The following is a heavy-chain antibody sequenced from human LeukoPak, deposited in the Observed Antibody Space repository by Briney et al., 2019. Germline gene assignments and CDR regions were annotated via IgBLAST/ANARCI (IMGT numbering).Heavy chain of an antibody. CDR1: GFTFSSYS. CDR3: ARALYSGYDYVGYYFDY. D-gene: IGHD5-12*01. CDR2: ISSSSSYI. J-gene: IGHJ4*02. V-gene: IGHV3-21*01. Sequence: PGGSLRLSFAASGFTFSSYSMNLGRQAPGKGLEWVSSISSSSSYIYYADSVKGRFTISRGNAKNSLYLQMNSMRDEDTAVYYCARALYSGYDYVGYYFDYWGQGTLVSVSS.